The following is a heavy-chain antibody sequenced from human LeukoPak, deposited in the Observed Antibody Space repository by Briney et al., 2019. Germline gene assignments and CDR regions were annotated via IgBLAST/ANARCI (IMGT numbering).Heavy chain of an antibody. J-gene: IGHJ3*02. D-gene: IGHD3-22*01. V-gene: IGHV3-30*04. Sequence: GRSLRLSCAASGFTFSSYAMHWVRQAPGKGLEWVAVISYDGSNKYYADSVKGRFTISRDNSKNTLYLQMHSLRAEDTALYYCASSYYDSSGYYYGLMAFDIWGQGTMVTVSS. CDR3: ASSYYDSSGYYYGLMAFDI. CDR1: GFTFSSYA. CDR2: ISYDGSNK.